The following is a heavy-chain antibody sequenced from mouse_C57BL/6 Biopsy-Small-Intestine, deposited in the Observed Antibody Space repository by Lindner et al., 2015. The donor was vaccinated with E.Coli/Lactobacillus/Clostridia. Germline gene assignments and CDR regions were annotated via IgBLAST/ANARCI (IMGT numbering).Heavy chain of an antibody. J-gene: IGHJ4*01. D-gene: IGHD2-4*01. Sequence: VQLQESGPELVKPGDSVKISCKASGYSFTGYFMNWVMQSHGKSLEWIGRINPYNGDTFYNQKFKGKATLTVDKSSSTAHMELRSLTSEDSAVYYCARADYDNYYAMDYWGQGTSVTVSS. CDR3: ARADYDNYYAMDY. CDR2: INPYNGDT. CDR1: GYSFTGYF. V-gene: IGHV1-20*01.